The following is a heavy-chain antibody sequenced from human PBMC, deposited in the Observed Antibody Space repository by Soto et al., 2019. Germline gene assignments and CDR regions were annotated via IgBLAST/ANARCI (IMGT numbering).Heavy chain of an antibody. CDR2: ISAYNGNT. J-gene: IGHJ6*02. CDR3: ARDREYSYGYYYYYGMDV. Sequence: QVQLVQSGAEVKKPGASVKVSCKASGYTFTSYGISWVRQAPGQGLEWMGWISAYNGNTNYAQKLQGRVTMTTDTATSTAYMELRRLRSDDTAVYYCARDREYSYGYYYYYGMDVWGQGTTVTVSS. CDR1: GYTFTSYG. V-gene: IGHV1-18*01. D-gene: IGHD5-18*01.